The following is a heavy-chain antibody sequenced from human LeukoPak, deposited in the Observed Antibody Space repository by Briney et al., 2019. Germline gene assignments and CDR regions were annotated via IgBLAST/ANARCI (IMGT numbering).Heavy chain of an antibody. CDR2: ISYDGSNK. CDR3: ARDSGYFFDI. Sequence: GGSLRLSCAASGFTFSSYAIHWVRQAPGKGLEWVAVISYDGSNKYYADSVKGRFTISRDNSKNTLYLQMNSLRAEDTAVYYCARDSGYFFDIWGQGTMVTVSS. J-gene: IGHJ3*02. CDR1: GFTFSSYA. V-gene: IGHV3-30*04. D-gene: IGHD5-12*01.